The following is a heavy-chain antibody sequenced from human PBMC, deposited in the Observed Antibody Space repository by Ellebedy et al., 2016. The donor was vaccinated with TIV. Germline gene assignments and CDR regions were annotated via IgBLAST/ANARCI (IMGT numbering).Heavy chain of an antibody. CDR3: ARIPCGSISCHNQHDYHGMDV. V-gene: IGHV3-48*03. CDR2: ITSSGTTI. J-gene: IGHJ6*02. CDR1: GFTFSSYE. Sequence: GESLKISCAASGFTFSSYEMNWVRQAPGKGLEWVSYITSSGTTIFYADSMKGRFTISRDNAKNSLFLQLNNLRVEDTAVYYCARIPCGSISCHNQHDYHGMDVWGQGTTVTVSS. D-gene: IGHD2-2*01.